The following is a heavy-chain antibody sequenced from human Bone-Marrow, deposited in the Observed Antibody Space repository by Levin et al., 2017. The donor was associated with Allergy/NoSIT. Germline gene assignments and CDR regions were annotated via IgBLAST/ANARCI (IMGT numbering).Heavy chain of an antibody. V-gene: IGHV4-4*07. CDR2: ISTSGST. CDR3: VRVESSGWYPDHFDS. CDR1: GGSIRSYY. D-gene: IGHD6-19*01. Sequence: SQTLSLPCSVSGGSIRSYYWSWIRQPAGKGLEWIGRISTSGSTNYNLSLKSRVTMSVDTSKNQFSLKLSFVTAADAAVYYCVRVESSGWYPDHFDSWGQGILVTVSS. J-gene: IGHJ4*02.